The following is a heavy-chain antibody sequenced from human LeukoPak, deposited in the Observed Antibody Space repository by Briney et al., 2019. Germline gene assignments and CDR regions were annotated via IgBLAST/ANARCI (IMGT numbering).Heavy chain of an antibody. CDR2: IHYTGST. D-gene: IGHD1-26*01. V-gene: IGHV4-59*01. CDR1: SGSISTYY. CDR3: ARSSGSRYYIDY. J-gene: IGHJ4*02. Sequence: SETLSLTCTVSSGSISTYYWTWIRQPPGKRLEWIGFIHYTGSTNYNPSLKSRVTISVDTSKNQFSLKLNSVTAADTAVYYCARSSGSRYYIDYWGQGTWSPSPQ.